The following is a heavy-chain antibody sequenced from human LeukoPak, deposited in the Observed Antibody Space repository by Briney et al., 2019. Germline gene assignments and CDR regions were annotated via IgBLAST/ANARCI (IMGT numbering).Heavy chain of an antibody. CDR3: ARGRTWRRYYDSSGYYSDY. J-gene: IGHJ4*02. Sequence: SETLSLTCSVSDGSISSYYWSWIRQPAGKGLEWIGRFHTSGSTNYNPSLKSRVTISVDTSKNQFSLKLSSVTAADTAVYYCARGRTWRRYYDSSGYYSDYWGQGTLVTVSS. D-gene: IGHD3-22*01. CDR2: FHTSGST. CDR1: DGSISSYY. V-gene: IGHV4-4*07.